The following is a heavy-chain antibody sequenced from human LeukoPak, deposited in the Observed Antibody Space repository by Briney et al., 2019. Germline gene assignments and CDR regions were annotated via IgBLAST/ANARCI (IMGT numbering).Heavy chain of an antibody. Sequence: NWVRQHPGKGLEWIGYIYYSGSTYYNPSLKSRVTISVDTSKNQFSLKLSSVTAADTAVYYCARSSYGSIDIWGQGTMVTVSS. CDR3: ARSSYGSIDI. CDR2: IYYSGST. V-gene: IGHV4-31*02. J-gene: IGHJ3*02. D-gene: IGHD5-18*01.